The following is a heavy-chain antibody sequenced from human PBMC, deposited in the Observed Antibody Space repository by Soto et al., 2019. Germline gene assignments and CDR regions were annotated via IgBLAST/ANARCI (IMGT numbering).Heavy chain of an antibody. J-gene: IGHJ6*02. CDR2: ISSSSSYI. D-gene: IGHD4-17*01. V-gene: IGHV3-21*01. CDR1: GFTFSSYS. Sequence: GGSLRLSCAASGFTFSSYSMNWVRQAPGKGLEWVSSISSSSSYIYYADSVKGRFTISRDNAKNSLYLQMNSLRAEDTAVYYCARDLATTVISYYYYGMDVWGQGTTVTSP. CDR3: ARDLATTVISYYYYGMDV.